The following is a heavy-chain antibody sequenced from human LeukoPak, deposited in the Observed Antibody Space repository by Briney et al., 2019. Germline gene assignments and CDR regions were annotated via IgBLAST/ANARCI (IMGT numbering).Heavy chain of an antibody. CDR2: INSDGSNT. CDR3: HATLSSFDY. D-gene: IGHD3-10*01. V-gene: IGHV3-74*01. CDR1: GVTFSSYW. J-gene: IGHJ4*02. Sequence: PGGSLRLSCVACGVTFSSYWMHWVRQAPGKGLVWVSRINSDGSNTNYADSVKGRFTISRDNAKNTLYLQMNSLRAEDTAVYYCHATLSSFDYWGQGTLITVSS.